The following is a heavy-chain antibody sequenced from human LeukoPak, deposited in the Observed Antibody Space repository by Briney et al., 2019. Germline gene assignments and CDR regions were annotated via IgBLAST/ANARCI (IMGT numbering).Heavy chain of an antibody. V-gene: IGHV3-9*03. D-gene: IGHD3-22*01. CDR2: ISWNSGSI. CDR3: AKDNDSSGYSYAFDI. Sequence: PGRSLRLSCAASGSTFDDYAMHWVRQAPGKGLEWVSGISWNSGSIGYADSVKGRFTISRDNAKNSLYLQMNSLRAEDMALYYCAKDNDSSGYSYAFDIWGQGTMVTVSS. CDR1: GSTFDDYA. J-gene: IGHJ3*02.